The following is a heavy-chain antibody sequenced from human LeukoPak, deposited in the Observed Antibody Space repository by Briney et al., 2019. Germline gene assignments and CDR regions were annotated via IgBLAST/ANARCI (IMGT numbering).Heavy chain of an antibody. D-gene: IGHD3-10*01. V-gene: IGHV1-18*01. Sequence: ASVKVSCKASGYTFTSYDITWVRQAPGQGLEWMGGISAYSGDTHYAQKLQGRVTMTTDTSTSTAYMELSSLRSEDTAVYYCATAESMVRGVHWGQGTLVTVSS. J-gene: IGHJ4*02. CDR2: ISAYSGDT. CDR3: ATAESMVRGVH. CDR1: GYTFTSYD.